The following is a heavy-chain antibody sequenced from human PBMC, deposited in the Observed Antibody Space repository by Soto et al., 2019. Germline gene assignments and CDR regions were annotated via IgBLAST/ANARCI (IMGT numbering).Heavy chain of an antibody. V-gene: IGHV4-34*01. CDR1: GGSLSGYY. D-gene: IGHD2-2*01. Sequence: PSETLSLTCAVYGGSLSGYYWSWIRQPPGNGLEWIGEINHSGSTNYNPSLKSRVTISVDTSKNQFSLKLSSVTAADTAVYYCARGLLVPAATRYYYYYMDVWGKGTTVTVSS. CDR3: ARGLLVPAATRYYYYYMDV. CDR2: INHSGST. J-gene: IGHJ6*03.